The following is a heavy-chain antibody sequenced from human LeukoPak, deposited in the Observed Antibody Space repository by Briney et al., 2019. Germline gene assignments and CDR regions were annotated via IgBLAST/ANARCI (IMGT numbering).Heavy chain of an antibody. CDR3: ARRGIVLGAAPVLKYSFDY. J-gene: IGHJ4*02. CDR1: GFTFSSYA. Sequence: GGSLRLSCAASGFTFSSYAMSWVRQAPGKGLEWVSSISVSSGGTYYAGSVKGRFTISRDNSKNTLYLQMNSLSAEDTAVYYCARRGIVLGAAPVLKYSFDYWGQGTLVTVSS. CDR2: ISVSSGGT. D-gene: IGHD1-26*01. V-gene: IGHV3-23*01.